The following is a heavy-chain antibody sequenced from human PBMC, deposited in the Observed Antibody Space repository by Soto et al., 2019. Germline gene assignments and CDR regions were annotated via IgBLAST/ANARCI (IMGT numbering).Heavy chain of an antibody. J-gene: IGHJ4*02. CDR1: GVSISSHDW. D-gene: IGHD5-18*01. CDR3: ATRDTGRVY. V-gene: IGHV4-4*02. Sequence: QVQLQEPGPGLVKPSGTLSLTCAVSGVSISSHDWWTWVRQPPGKGLEWIGESHQSGNTNYNSSLESRVTISLDKSKNQFSLQLSSVTVADTAVYYCATRDTGRVYWGQGTLVTVSS. CDR2: SHQSGNT.